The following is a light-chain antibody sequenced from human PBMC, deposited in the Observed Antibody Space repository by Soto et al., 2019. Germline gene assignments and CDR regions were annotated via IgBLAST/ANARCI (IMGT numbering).Light chain of an antibody. CDR3: QTWGTGPWV. J-gene: IGLJ3*02. CDR2: LNSDGSH. CDR1: SGHSSYA. Sequence: QSVLTQSPSASASLGASVKLTCTLSSGHSSYAIAWHQQQPEKGPRYLMKLNSDGSHNKGDGIPDRFSGSSSGAERYLTISSLQSDDEADYYCQTWGTGPWVFGGGTKLTVL. V-gene: IGLV4-69*01.